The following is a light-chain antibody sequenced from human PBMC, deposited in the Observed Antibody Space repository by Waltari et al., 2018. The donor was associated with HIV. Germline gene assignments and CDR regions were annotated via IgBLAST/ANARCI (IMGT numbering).Light chain of an antibody. CDR2: DVH. Sequence: HPATVSSSPGRSITISCSGSATDNGLDDYVSCYHHFSGKAPKLIIYDVHKRPAGLSDRSSGSKSGNMASLPISGLQTDDEAVYFCSSFSSGPSLYIFG. CDR3: SSFSSGPSLYI. J-gene: IGLJ1*01. CDR1: ATDNGLDDY. V-gene: IGLV2-14*03.